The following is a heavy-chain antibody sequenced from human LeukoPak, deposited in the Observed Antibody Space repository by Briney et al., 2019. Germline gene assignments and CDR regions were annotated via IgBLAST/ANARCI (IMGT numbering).Heavy chain of an antibody. D-gene: IGHD6-13*01. CDR1: GFTFSSYG. CDR2: IWYDGSNK. CDR3: ARGGGRSSSWPVEVDY. Sequence: PGRSLRLSCAASGFTFSSYGMHWVRQAPGKGLEGVAVIWYDGSNKYYADSVKGGVTISRDNSQTTLYLPMNSLRAEDTAVYYCARGGGRSSSWPVEVDYWGQGTLVTVSS. J-gene: IGHJ4*02. V-gene: IGHV3-33*01.